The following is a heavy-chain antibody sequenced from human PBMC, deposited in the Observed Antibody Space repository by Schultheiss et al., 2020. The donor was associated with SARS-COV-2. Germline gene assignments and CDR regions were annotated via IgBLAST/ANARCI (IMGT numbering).Heavy chain of an antibody. CDR3: ARDPQWPATILSWDI. CDR2: IYSGGST. J-gene: IGHJ3*02. Sequence: GGSLRLSCAASGFTVSSNYMSWVRQAPGKGLEWVSVIYSGGSTYYADSVKGRFTISRDNSKNTLYLQMNSLRAEDTAVYYCARDPQWPATILSWDIWGQGTMVTVSS. D-gene: IGHD2-8*02. V-gene: IGHV3-53*01. CDR1: GFTVSSNY.